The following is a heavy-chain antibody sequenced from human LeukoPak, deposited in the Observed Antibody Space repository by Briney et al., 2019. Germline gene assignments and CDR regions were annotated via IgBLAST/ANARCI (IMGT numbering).Heavy chain of an antibody. Sequence: GASVKVSCKASGGTFSSYAISWVRQAPGQGLEWMGRIIPILGIANYAQKFQGRVTITADKSTSTAYMELSSLRSEDTAVYYCVHYDSSGYYSWYFDYWDQGTLVTVSS. J-gene: IGHJ4*02. V-gene: IGHV1-69*04. CDR1: GGTFSSYA. CDR3: VHYDSSGYYSWYFDY. D-gene: IGHD3-22*01. CDR2: IIPILGIA.